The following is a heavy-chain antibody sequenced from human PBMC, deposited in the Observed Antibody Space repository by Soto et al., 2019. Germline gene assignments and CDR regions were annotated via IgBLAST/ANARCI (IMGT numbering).Heavy chain of an antibody. V-gene: IGHV5-10-1*01. CDR1: GYSFTSYW. CDR3: ARLSCSGGSCYSLGYYYYGMDV. Sequence: LGESLKISCKGSGYSFTSYWISWVRQMPGKGLEWMGRIDPSDSYTNYSPSFQGHVTISADKSISTAYLQWSSLKASDTAMYYCARLSCSGGSCYSLGYYYYGMDVWGQGTTVTVSS. D-gene: IGHD2-15*01. J-gene: IGHJ6*02. CDR2: IDPSDSYT.